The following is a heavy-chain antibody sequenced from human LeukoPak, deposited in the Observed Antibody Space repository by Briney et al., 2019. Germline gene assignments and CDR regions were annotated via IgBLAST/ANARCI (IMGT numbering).Heavy chain of an antibody. CDR2: ISSNSRTT. V-gene: IGHV3-48*01. J-gene: IGHJ4*02. CDR1: GFAFSSYS. D-gene: IGHD3-10*01. Sequence: PGGSLRLSCAASGFAFSSYSMDWVRQAPGKGLELVSYISSNSRTTYYADSVKGRFTISRDNAKNSLYLQMNSLRAEDTAVYYCARAALSWGVATGMFDYWGQGTLVTVSS. CDR3: ARAALSWGVATGMFDY.